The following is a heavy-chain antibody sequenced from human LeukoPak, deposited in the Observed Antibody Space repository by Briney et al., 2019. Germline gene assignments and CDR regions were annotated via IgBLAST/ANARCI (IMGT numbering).Heavy chain of an antibody. CDR3: ARGVGWLQLCYFDY. D-gene: IGHD5-24*01. Sequence: SETLSLTCTVSDGSISSYYWSWIRQPPGKGLEWIGYIYYSGSTNYSPSLKSRVTISVDTSKNQFSLKLSSVTAADTAVYYCARGVGWLQLCYFDYWGQGTLVSVS. CDR1: DGSISSYY. J-gene: IGHJ4*02. V-gene: IGHV4-59*01. CDR2: IYYSGST.